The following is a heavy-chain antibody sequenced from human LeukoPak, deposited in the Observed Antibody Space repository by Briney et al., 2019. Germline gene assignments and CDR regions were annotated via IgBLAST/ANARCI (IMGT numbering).Heavy chain of an antibody. V-gene: IGHV1-3*01. CDR2: INAGNGNT. CDR3: ARGDFWSGYYHEYYYYGMDV. J-gene: IGHJ6*02. D-gene: IGHD3-3*01. Sequence: ASVKVSCKASGYTFTSYAMHWVRQAPGQRLEWMGWINAGNGNTKYSQKFQGRVTITRDTSASTAYMELSSLRSEGTAVYYCARGDFWSGYYHEYYYYGMDVWGQGTTVTVSS. CDR1: GYTFTSYA.